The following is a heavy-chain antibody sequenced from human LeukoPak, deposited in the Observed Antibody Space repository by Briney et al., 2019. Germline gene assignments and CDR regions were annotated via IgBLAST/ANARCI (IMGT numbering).Heavy chain of an antibody. J-gene: IGHJ5*02. CDR2: INPNSGGT. V-gene: IGHV1-2*02. CDR3: ARERGNYDILTDYYEGNGFDP. D-gene: IGHD3-9*01. CDR1: GYTFTTYT. Sequence: GASVKVTCKASGYTFTTYTMHWVRQAPGQGLEWMGWINPNSGGTNYAQKFQGTVTMTRDTSISTAYMELTRLRSDDTAVYYCARERGNYDILTDYYEGNGFDPWGQGTLVTVSS.